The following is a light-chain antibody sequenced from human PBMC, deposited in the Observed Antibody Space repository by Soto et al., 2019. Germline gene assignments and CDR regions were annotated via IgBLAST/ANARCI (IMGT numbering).Light chain of an antibody. Sequence: QSALTQPASVSGSPGQSITISCTGTRSDVGGYNYVSWYQQHPGKAPNLIIFDVSNRPSGVSNRFSGSKSGNSASLTSSGFQAEDEADYYCSSYTGSNTPVVFGGGTQLTVL. CDR3: SSYTGSNTPVV. V-gene: IGLV2-14*01. CDR1: RSDVGGYNY. J-gene: IGLJ2*01. CDR2: DVS.